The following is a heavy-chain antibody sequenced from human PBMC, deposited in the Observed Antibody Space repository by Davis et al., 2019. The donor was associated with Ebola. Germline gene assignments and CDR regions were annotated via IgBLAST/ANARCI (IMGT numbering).Heavy chain of an antibody. D-gene: IGHD3-3*01. CDR3: ARFPKTLDGEWLLFGYYGMDV. CDR2: MNPNSGNT. Sequence: AASVKVSCKASGYTFTSYAMHWVRQAIGQGLEWMGWMNPNSGNTGYAQKFQGRVTMTRNTSISTAYMELSSLRSEDTAVYYCARFPKTLDGEWLLFGYYGMDVWGQGTTVTVSS. V-gene: IGHV1-8*02. CDR1: GYTFTSYA. J-gene: IGHJ6*02.